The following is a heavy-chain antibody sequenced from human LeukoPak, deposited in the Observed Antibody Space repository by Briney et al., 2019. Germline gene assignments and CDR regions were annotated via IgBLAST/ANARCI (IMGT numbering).Heavy chain of an antibody. V-gene: IGHV1-69*04. Sequence: GASVKVSCKASGGTFSSYAISWVRQAPGQGLEWMGRIIPILGIANYAQKFQGRVTITADKSTTTAYMELSSLRSEDTAVYYCARAYLSLFGNWFDPWGQGTLVTVSS. CDR2: IIPILGIA. CDR3: ARAYLSLFGNWFDP. D-gene: IGHD2-21*01. CDR1: GGTFSSYA. J-gene: IGHJ5*02.